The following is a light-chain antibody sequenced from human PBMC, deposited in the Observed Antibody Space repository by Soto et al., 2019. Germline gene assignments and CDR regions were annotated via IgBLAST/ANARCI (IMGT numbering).Light chain of an antibody. CDR1: QSISTY. J-gene: IGKJ2*01. CDR3: QQSYSTPPT. Sequence: IQMTQSPSSLSASVGDRVTITCRASQSISTYLNWYQQIPGKAPKFLIHAASSLQSGVPTRFSCSVSGTDFTLNISTLQPEDFATYYCQQSYSTPPTFGQGTKLE. V-gene: IGKV1-39*01. CDR2: AAS.